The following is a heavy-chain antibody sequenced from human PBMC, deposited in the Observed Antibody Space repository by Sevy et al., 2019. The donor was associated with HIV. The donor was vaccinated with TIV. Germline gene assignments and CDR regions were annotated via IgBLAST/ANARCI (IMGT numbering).Heavy chain of an antibody. Sequence: GESLKISCRGSGYTFTDNWLGWVRQRPGKGLEWMGIIDPRDSETKYSPSFQGQVTISADKSITTAYSQWSGLKASDTAMYYCARVVGSGSYYNSFDAFDIWGQGTLVTVSS. V-gene: IGHV5-51*01. D-gene: IGHD3-10*01. CDR3: ARVVGSGSYYNSFDAFDI. J-gene: IGHJ3*02. CDR2: IDPRDSET. CDR1: GYTFTDNW.